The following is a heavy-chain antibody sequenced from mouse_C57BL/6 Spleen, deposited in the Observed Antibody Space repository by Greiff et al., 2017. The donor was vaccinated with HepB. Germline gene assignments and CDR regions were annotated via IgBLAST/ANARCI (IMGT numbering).Heavy chain of an antibody. CDR3: ARGEGITWFAY. Sequence: VQLQQPGAELVRPGSSVKLSCKASGYTFTSYWMHWVKQRPIQGLEWIGNIDPSDSETHYNQKFKDKATLTVDKSSSTAYMQLSSLTSEDSAVYYCARGEGITWFAYWGQGTLVTVSA. V-gene: IGHV1-52*01. CDR2: IDPSDSET. CDR1: GYTFTSYW. J-gene: IGHJ3*01.